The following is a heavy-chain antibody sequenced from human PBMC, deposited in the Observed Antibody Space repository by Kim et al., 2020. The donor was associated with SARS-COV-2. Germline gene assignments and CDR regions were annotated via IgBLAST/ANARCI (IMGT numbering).Heavy chain of an antibody. CDR2: IYYSGST. J-gene: IGHJ4*02. V-gene: IGHV4-31*03. D-gene: IGHD3-9*01. Sequence: SETLSLTCSVSGGSINSAGYYWSWIRQHPGKGLEWIGYIYYSGSTYYSPSLKSRAHISLDRSKNQVSLKLSSVTAADTALYYCARTGDYPRTYYFDSWGQGTLVTVSS. CDR3: ARTGDYPRTYYFDS. CDR1: GGSINSAGYY.